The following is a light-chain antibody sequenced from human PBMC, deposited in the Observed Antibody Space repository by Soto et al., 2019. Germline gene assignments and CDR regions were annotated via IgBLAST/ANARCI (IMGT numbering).Light chain of an antibody. J-gene: IGKJ4*01. CDR1: QSRSSSY. V-gene: IGKV3-20*01. CDR3: QQYGTSPLT. CDR2: GAS. Sequence: EIVLTQSPGTLSLSPGERATLSCRASQSRSSSYIAWYQQKPGQPPRLLIYGASSRATGIPDRFSGGGSGTDFTLTISRLEPEDFAVYYCQQYGTSPLTFGGGTKVEIK.